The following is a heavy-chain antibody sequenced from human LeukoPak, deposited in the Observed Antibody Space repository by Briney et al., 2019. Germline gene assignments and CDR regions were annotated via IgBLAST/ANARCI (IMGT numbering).Heavy chain of an antibody. CDR1: GGSISSYY. CDR3: ARHGDYYDSSGYYPFDY. D-gene: IGHD3-22*01. CDR2: IYYSGST. V-gene: IGHV4-59*08. Sequence: SETLSLTCTVSGGSISSYYWSWIRQPPGKGLEWIGYIYYSGSTNYNPSLKSRVTISVDTSKNQFSLKLSSVTAADTAVYYCARHGDYYDSSGYYPFDYWGQGTLATVSS. J-gene: IGHJ4*02.